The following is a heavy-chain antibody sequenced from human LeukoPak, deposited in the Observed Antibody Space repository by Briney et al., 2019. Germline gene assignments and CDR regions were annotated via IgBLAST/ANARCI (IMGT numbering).Heavy chain of an antibody. Sequence: GASVNVSCKASGYTFTVYYMHWVRQAPGQGLEWMGRINPNSGGTNYAQKFQGRVTMTRDTSISTAYMELSRLRSDDTAVYYCATRGYSSGWYIDYWGQGTLVTVSS. D-gene: IGHD6-19*01. CDR3: ATRGYSSGWYIDY. CDR1: GYTFTVYY. V-gene: IGHV1-2*06. J-gene: IGHJ4*02. CDR2: INPNSGGT.